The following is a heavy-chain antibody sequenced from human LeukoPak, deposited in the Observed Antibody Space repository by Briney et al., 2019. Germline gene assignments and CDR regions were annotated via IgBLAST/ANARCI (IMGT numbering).Heavy chain of an antibody. J-gene: IGHJ4*02. CDR1: GFTFSSYW. CDR2: ISSGDGTNI. V-gene: IGHV3-74*01. D-gene: IGHD4-11*01. Sequence: GSLRLPCAASGFTFSSYWMHWVRQAPGKGPVWISHISSGDGTNIGYADSVKGRFTISRDNAKNTLYLQMNSLGVEDTAVYYCTRTTGQRCFDCWGQGTQVTVSS. CDR3: TRTTGQRCFDC.